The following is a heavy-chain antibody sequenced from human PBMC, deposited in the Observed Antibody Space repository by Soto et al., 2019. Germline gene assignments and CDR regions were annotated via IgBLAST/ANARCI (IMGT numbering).Heavy chain of an antibody. J-gene: IGHJ5*02. V-gene: IGHV4-30-2*01. CDR1: GGSISSGGYY. D-gene: IGHD4-17*01. CDR2: IYHSGST. Sequence: QLQLQESGSGLVKPSQTLSLTCAVSGGSISSGGYYWSWIRQPPGKGLEWIGYIYHSGSTYYNPSLKSRVSISVDRSKNQFSLKLSSVAAADTAVYYCARGVGDYGDYGRPGDWFYPWGQGTLVTVSS. CDR3: ARGVGDYGDYGRPGDWFYP.